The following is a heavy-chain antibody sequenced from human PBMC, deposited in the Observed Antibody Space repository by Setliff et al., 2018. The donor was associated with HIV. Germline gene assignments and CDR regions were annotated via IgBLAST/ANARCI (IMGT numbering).Heavy chain of an antibody. CDR2: TYYRSKWYN. CDR1: GDSVSSDTAA. D-gene: IGHD4-17*01. J-gene: IGHJ4*02. V-gene: IGHV6-1*01. CDR3: ARASKYGVRYYFDY. Sequence: SQTLSLTCAISGDSVSSDTAAWNWIRQSPSRGLEWLGRTYYRSKWYNDYAPSVKSRIGINPDTSKNQFSLQLNSVTPDDTAVYFCARASKYGVRYYFDYWGLGTLVTV.